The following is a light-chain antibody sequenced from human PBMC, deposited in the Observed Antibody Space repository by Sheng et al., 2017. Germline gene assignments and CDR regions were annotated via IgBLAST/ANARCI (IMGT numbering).Light chain of an antibody. CDR3: QQYYNYPPLT. V-gene: IGKV1-8*01. CDR1: QDISTY. Sequence: AIRMTQPPPSLSASTGDRVTITCRASQDISTYLAWYQHKPGKAPKLLIYAASTLQSGVPSRFIGSGSGTDFTLTINSLQSEDFATYYCQQYYNYPPLTFGGGPKVEIK. CDR2: AAS. J-gene: IGKJ4*01.